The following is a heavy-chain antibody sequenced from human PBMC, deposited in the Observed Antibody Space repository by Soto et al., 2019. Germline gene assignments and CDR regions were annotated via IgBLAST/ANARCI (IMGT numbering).Heavy chain of an antibody. CDR3: ARGERLFRGRFDS. D-gene: IGHD2-15*01. V-gene: IGHV4-34*01. CDR1: GGSFSGSY. CDR2: INHNTNT. Sequence: PSETLSLTCAVYGGSFSGSYWNWIRQPPGKGLEWIGEINHNTNTIYNPSLTSRVTISVDTSKNHFSLKLTSVTAADTAVYFCARGERLFRGRFDSWGQGTLVT. J-gene: IGHJ5*01.